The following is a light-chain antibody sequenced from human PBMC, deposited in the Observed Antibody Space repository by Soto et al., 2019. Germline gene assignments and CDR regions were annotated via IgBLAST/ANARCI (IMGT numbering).Light chain of an antibody. V-gene: IGKV1-5*01. CDR3: QHYNSYSQT. J-gene: IGKJ1*01. Sequence: DIQMTQSPPTLSASVGDRVTITCRASQSIRNYLAWYQQMPGKAPKLLIYGASSLQSGVPSRFSGSGSGTEFTLTISSLHPDDFATYFCQHYNSYSQTFGQGTKVDIK. CDR1: QSIRNY. CDR2: GAS.